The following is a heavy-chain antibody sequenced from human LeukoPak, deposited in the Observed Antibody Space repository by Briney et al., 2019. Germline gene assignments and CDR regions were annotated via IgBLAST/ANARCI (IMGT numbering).Heavy chain of an antibody. CDR2: IYYSGST. CDR3: ARGKDPTIFGVVTLFDY. CDR1: GGSISSSSYY. Sequence: SETLSLTCTVSGGSISSSSYYWGWIRQPPGKGLEWIGSIYYSGSTNYNPSLKSRVTISVDTSKNQFSLKLSSVTAADTAVYYCARGKDPTIFGVVTLFDYWGQGTLVTVSS. D-gene: IGHD3-3*01. J-gene: IGHJ4*02. V-gene: IGHV4-39*07.